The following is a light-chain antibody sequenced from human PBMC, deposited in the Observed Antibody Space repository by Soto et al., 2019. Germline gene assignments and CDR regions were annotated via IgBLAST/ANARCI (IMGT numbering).Light chain of an antibody. J-gene: IGKJ1*01. CDR2: DAS. V-gene: IGKV3-20*01. Sequence: EIVLTQSPATLSLSPGERATLSCRASQSVSSYLACYQQKPVQAPRLLIYDASNRATVIPARFSGSGSGTDFTLTISRLEPEDFAVYYCQQYGSSPRTWTFGQGTKVDIK. CDR1: QSVSSY. CDR3: QQYGSSPRTWT.